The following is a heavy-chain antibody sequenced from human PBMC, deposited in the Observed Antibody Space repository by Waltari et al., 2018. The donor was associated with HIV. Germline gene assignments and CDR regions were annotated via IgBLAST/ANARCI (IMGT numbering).Heavy chain of an antibody. CDR3: ARHALRVGAAYWNFDL. Sequence: QLQLQESGPGLVKPSETLSLTCTVSGGSASRSSYFWGWIRQPPGTGLEWIGRIYYTGRAYYNPSLKSRVTISVDTSKNQFSLKVTSVTAADTAVYYCARHALRVGAAYWNFDLWGRGTLVTVSS. CDR2: IYYTGRA. J-gene: IGHJ2*01. D-gene: IGHD1-26*01. V-gene: IGHV4-39*01. CDR1: GGSASRSSYF.